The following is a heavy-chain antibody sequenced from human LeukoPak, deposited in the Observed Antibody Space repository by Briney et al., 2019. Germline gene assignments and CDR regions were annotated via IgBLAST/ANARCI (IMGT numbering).Heavy chain of an antibody. D-gene: IGHD4-17*01. Sequence: PGGTLRLSCAASGFTFSSYGMHWVRQAPGKGLEWVAFIRYDGSNKYYADSVKGRFTISRDNSKNTLYLQMNSLRAEDTAVYYCARGTTVTPYDAFDIWGQGTMVTVSS. CDR1: GFTFSSYG. CDR3: ARGTTVTPYDAFDI. CDR2: IRYDGSNK. V-gene: IGHV3-30*02. J-gene: IGHJ3*02.